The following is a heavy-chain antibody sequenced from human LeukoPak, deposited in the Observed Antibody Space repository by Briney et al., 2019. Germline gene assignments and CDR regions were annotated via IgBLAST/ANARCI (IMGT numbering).Heavy chain of an antibody. CDR3: ARDLDYGDNHGMDV. J-gene: IGHJ6*02. CDR1: GFTFSSYW. CDR2: IKQDGSEK. V-gene: IGHV3-7*01. Sequence: GGSLRLSCAVSGFTFSSYWMSWFRQAPGKGLEWVANIKQDGSEKLYVESVKGRFTISRDNAKNSLYLQMNSLRAEDTAVYYCARDLDYGDNHGMDVWGQGTTVTVSS. D-gene: IGHD4-17*01.